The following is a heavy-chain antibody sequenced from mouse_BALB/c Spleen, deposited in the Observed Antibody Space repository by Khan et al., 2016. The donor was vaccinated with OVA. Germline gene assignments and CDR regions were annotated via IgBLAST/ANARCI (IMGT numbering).Heavy chain of an antibody. CDR2: INTHSGVP. CDR3: ARGWAAYYRNDGGAMEY. D-gene: IGHD2-14*01. CDR1: GYTFTTAG. Sequence: QIQLVQSGPELKKPGETVRISCKASGYTFTTAGIQWVQKMPGKGLKWIGWINTHSGVPKYAEDFKGRFAFSLEISVNTAYLQITNPKNEDTATYFCARGWAAYYRNDGGAMEYWGQGTSGTVSS. V-gene: IGHV9-4*02. J-gene: IGHJ4*01.